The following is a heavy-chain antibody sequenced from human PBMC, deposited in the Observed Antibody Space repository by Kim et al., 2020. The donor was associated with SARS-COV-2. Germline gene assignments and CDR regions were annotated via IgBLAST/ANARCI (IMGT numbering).Heavy chain of an antibody. CDR2: SGNT. CDR3: AAGLDGDY. Sequence: SGNTNYAQKFQERVTITRDMSTSTAYMELSSLRAEDTAVYYCAAGLDGDYWGQGTLVTVSS. J-gene: IGHJ4*02. V-gene: IGHV1-58*01. D-gene: IGHD1-1*01.